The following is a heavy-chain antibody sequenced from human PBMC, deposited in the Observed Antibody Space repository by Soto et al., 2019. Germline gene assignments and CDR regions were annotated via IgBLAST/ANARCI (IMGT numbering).Heavy chain of an antibody. J-gene: IGHJ3*02. CDR3: ARAKGIAARPDAFDI. Sequence: GGSRRLSCAASRFTVRSNYMSWVRQAPGEGLEWVSVIYSGGSTYYADSVKGRFTISRDNSKNTLYLQMNSLRAEDTAVYYCARAKGIAARPDAFDIWGQGTMVTVSS. CDR2: IYSGGST. CDR1: RFTVRSNY. V-gene: IGHV3-66*01. D-gene: IGHD6-6*01.